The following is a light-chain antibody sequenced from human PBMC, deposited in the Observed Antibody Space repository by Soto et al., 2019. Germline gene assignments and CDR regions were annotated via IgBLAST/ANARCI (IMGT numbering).Light chain of an antibody. Sequence: TVMTQSPAALSVSPGDRASLSCRASQSVVGNLAWYQLTPGQSPRLLLYDASTRATGIPDRFTGSGSGTEFTLTIASLQSDDIAIYYCQQYDDWPPLTCGGGTKVDLK. CDR1: QSVVGN. J-gene: IGKJ4*01. CDR3: QQYDDWPPLT. V-gene: IGKV3-15*01. CDR2: DAS.